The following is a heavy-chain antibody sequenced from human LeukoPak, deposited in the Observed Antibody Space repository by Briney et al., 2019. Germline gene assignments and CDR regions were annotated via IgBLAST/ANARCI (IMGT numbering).Heavy chain of an antibody. Sequence: GGSLRLSCAASGFNFSTYSMNWVRQAPGKGLEWVSSIRSRSSYTYYADSVKGRFTISRDNAKNSLYLQMNSLRAEDAAVYYCARGHTAVTRHFDFWGQGTLVTVSS. CDR2: IRSRSSYT. V-gene: IGHV3-21*01. CDR3: ARGHTAVTRHFDF. D-gene: IGHD4-17*01. CDR1: GFNFSTYS. J-gene: IGHJ4*02.